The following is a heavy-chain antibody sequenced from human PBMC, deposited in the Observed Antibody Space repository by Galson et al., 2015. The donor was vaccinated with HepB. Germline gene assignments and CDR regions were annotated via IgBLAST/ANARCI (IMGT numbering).Heavy chain of an antibody. J-gene: IGHJ5*02. CDR1: GGTFSSYA. D-gene: IGHD2-2*02. CDR2: IIPILGIA. V-gene: IGHV1-69*04. CDR3: ARDLPPAAILGSWFDP. Sequence: SVKVSCKASGGTFSSYAISWVRQAPGQGLEWMGRIIPILGIANYAQKFQGRVTITADKSTSTAYMELSSLRSEDTAEYYCARDLPPAAILGSWFDPWGQGTLVTVSS.